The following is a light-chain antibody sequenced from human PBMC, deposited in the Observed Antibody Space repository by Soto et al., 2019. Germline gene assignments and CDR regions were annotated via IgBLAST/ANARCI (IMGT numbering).Light chain of an antibody. CDR3: QQRSHWPPLT. Sequence: EIVLTQSPATLSMSPGERATLSCRASQSVSTYLAWYQQKPGQAPRLLIFDASNRASGIPSRFSGSGSGTIFTLTISRLEPEDFAVYFCQQRSHWPPLTFGGGTKVEIK. CDR1: QSVSTY. J-gene: IGKJ4*01. V-gene: IGKV3-11*01. CDR2: DAS.